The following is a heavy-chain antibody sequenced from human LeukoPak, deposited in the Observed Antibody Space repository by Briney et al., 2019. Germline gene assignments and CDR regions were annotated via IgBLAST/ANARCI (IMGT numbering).Heavy chain of an antibody. J-gene: IGHJ4*02. CDR3: ARDTLYSSGWYTFDY. CDR2: ISYDGSNK. V-gene: IGHV3-30-3*01. CDR1: GFTFSSYA. D-gene: IGHD6-19*01. Sequence: GGSLRLSCAASGFTFSSYAMHCVRHAPGRGLEWVAVISYDGSNKYYADSVKGRFTISRDNSKNTLYLQMNSLRAEDTAVYYCARDTLYSSGWYTFDYWGQGTLVTVSS.